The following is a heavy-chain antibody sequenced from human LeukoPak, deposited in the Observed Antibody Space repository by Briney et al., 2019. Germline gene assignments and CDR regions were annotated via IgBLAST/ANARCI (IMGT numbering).Heavy chain of an antibody. Sequence: SETLSLTCAVSGGSISSSNWWSWVRQPPGKGLEWIGEIYHSGSTNYNPSLKSRVTISVDKSKNQFSLKLSSVTAADTAVYYRARGDSGWASKYYFDYWGQGTLVTVSS. CDR1: GGSISSSNW. J-gene: IGHJ4*02. CDR3: ARGDSGWASKYYFDY. V-gene: IGHV4-4*02. CDR2: IYHSGST. D-gene: IGHD6-19*01.